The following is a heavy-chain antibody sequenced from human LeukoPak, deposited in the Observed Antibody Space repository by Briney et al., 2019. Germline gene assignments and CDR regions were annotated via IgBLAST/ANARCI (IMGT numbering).Heavy chain of an antibody. CDR1: GFTFRSYG. CDR3: AKDLLTTNWFDP. CDR2: ISGSGDST. D-gene: IGHD1-1*01. V-gene: IGHV3-23*01. J-gene: IGHJ5*02. Sequence: PGGSLRLSCAASGFTFRSYGMTWVRQAPGKGLEWVSAISGSGDSTYYADSVKGRFTISRDNSKNTLYLQMNSLRAEDTAVYYCAKDLLTTNWFDPWGQGTLVTVSS.